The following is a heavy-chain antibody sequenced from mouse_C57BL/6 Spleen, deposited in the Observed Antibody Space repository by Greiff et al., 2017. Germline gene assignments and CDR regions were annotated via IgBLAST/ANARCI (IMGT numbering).Heavy chain of an antibody. CDR2: ISYSGST. Sequence: DVQLVESGPGMVKPSQSLSLTCTVTGYSITSGYDWHWIRHFPGNKLEWMGYISYSGSTNYNPSLKSRISITHDTSKNHFFLKLNSVTTEDTATYYCARNSYYFDYWGQGTTLTVSS. CDR3: ARNSYYFDY. CDR1: GYSITSGYD. V-gene: IGHV3-1*01. J-gene: IGHJ2*01.